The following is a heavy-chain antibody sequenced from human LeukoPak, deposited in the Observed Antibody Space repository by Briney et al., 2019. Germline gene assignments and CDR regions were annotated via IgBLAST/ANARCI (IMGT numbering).Heavy chain of an antibody. D-gene: IGHD4-11*01. V-gene: IGHV1-69*05. CDR3: ASDYSNYPHYYYMDV. Sequence: SVKVSCKASGGTFSSYAISWVRQAPGQGLEWIGRIIPIFGTANYAQKFQGRVTITTDESTSTAYMELSSLRSEDTAVYYCASDYSNYPHYYYMDVWGKGTTVTVSS. J-gene: IGHJ6*03. CDR2: IIPIFGTA. CDR1: GGTFSSYA.